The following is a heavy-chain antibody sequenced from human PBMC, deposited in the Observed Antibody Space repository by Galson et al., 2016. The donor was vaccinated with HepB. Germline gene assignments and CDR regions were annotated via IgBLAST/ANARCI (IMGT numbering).Heavy chain of an antibody. V-gene: IGHV2-5*02. CDR3: ARGRPPVNSGYDANPYYLDY. D-gene: IGHD5-12*01. CDR2: IYWDDDK. J-gene: IGHJ4*02. Sequence: PALVKPTQTLTLTCTFSGFSLSTSGVGVGWIRQPPGKALEWLALIYWDDDKRYSPSLKSRLTITKDTSKNQVVLTMTNMDPEDSALYYCARGRPPVNSGYDANPYYLDYWGQGTLITVSS. CDR1: GFSLSTSGVG.